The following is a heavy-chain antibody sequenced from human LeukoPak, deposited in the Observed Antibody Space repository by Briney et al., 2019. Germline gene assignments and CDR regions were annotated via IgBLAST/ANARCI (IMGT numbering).Heavy chain of an antibody. J-gene: IGHJ2*01. CDR1: GYSISSSNW. CDR3: ARLAYYYDRSGPSDWYFDL. CDR2: IYYSGST. V-gene: IGHV4-28*01. D-gene: IGHD3-22*01. Sequence: SETLSLTCAVSGYSISSSNWWGWIRQPPGKGLEWIGYIYYSGSTYYNPSLKSRVTMSADTSKNQFSLKLRSVTAADTAVYFCARLAYYYDRSGPSDWYFDLWGRGTLVSVSS.